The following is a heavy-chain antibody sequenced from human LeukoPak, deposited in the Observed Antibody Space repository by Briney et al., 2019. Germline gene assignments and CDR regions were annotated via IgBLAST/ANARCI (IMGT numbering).Heavy chain of an antibody. D-gene: IGHD1-26*01. CDR1: GFTFSSHD. V-gene: IGHV3-13*01. J-gene: IGHJ4*02. CDR3: ARQNTPHGNFDY. CDR2: IGVAANT. Sequence: LSGGSLRLSCAASGFTFSSHDMHWVRQATGKGLEWVSAIGVAANTFYSGSVKGRFTISRENAKNSLYLLMSSLRAEDTAVYYCARQNTPHGNFDYWGQGTLVTVSP.